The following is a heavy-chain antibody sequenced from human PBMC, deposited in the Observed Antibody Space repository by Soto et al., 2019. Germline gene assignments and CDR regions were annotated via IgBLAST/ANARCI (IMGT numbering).Heavy chain of an antibody. J-gene: IGHJ4*02. V-gene: IGHV4-31*03. Sequence: TLSLTYPVSGCSISSGGYYWSWIRQHPGKGLEWIGYIYYSGSTYYNPSLKSRVTISVDTSKNQFSLKLSSVTAADTAVYYCARDRDSNFHSFDYWGQGTLVTVSS. CDR1: GCSISSGGYY. CDR2: IYYSGST. CDR3: ARDRDSNFHSFDY. D-gene: IGHD4-4*01.